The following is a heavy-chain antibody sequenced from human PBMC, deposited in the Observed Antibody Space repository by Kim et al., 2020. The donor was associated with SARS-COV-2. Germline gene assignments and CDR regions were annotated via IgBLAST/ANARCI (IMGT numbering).Heavy chain of an antibody. V-gene: IGHV3-74*01. CDR2: VNSDESST. Sequence: GGSLRLSCAASGFTFSTYWMHWVRQVPGKGLVWVSRVNSDESSTSYADSVKGRFTISRDNAKNTLYLQMDSLRAEDTAVYYCARGVVIPAGGCFQHWGQGTLVTVSS. CDR1: GFTFSTYW. CDR3: ARGVVIPAGGCFQH. D-gene: IGHD2-2*01. J-gene: IGHJ1*01.